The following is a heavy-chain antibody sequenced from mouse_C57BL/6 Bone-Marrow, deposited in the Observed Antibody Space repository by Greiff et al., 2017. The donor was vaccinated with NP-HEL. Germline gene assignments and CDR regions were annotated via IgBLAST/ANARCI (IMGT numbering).Heavy chain of an antibody. V-gene: IGHV3-6*01. Sequence: ESGPGLVKPSQSLSLTCSVTGYSITSGYYWNWIRQFPGNKLEWMGYISYDGSNNYNPSLKNRISITRDTSKNQFFLKLNSVTTEDTATYYCARETRAMDYWGQGTSVTVSS. CDR1: GYSITSGYY. J-gene: IGHJ4*01. CDR3: ARETRAMDY. CDR2: ISYDGSN.